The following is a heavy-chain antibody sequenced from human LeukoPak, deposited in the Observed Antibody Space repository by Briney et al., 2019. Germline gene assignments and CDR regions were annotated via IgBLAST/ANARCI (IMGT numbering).Heavy chain of an antibody. Sequence: SVKDSCKASGGTFRSYAISWVRQAPGQGLEWMGGIMPIFGTANYAQKFQGRVTITTDESTSTAYMELSSLRSEDTAVYYCAKSPRQGDSSGYYFLTVFDYWGQGTLVTVSS. CDR3: AKSPRQGDSSGYYFLTVFDY. V-gene: IGHV1-69*05. CDR1: GGTFRSYA. J-gene: IGHJ4*02. D-gene: IGHD3-22*01. CDR2: IMPIFGTA.